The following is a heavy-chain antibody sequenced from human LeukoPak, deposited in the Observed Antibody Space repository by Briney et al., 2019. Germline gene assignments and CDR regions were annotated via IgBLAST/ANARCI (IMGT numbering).Heavy chain of an antibody. V-gene: IGHV1-2*02. CDR2: INPNSGGT. J-gene: IGHJ4*02. Sequence: ASVTVSCKASGSTFTGYYMHWVRQAPGQGLEWMGWINPNSGGTNYAQKFQGRVTMTRDTSISTAYMELSSMRSEDTAVYYCARGGIAVAGTWTAFDYWGQGTLVTVSS. CDR1: GSTFTGYY. CDR3: ARGGIAVAGTWTAFDY. D-gene: IGHD6-19*01.